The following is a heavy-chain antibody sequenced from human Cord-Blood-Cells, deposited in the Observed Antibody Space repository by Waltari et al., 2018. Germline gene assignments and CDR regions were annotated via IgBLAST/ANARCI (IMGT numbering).Heavy chain of an antibody. D-gene: IGHD3-10*01. CDR2: TLPIFGTA. J-gene: IGHJ6*03. CDR1: GGTFSSYA. Sequence: QVQLVQSGAEVKKPGSSVKVSCKASGGTFSSYAISWVRQAPGQGLEWMGGTLPIFGTANHAQKSQGRVTIPADESTSTAYMERSSLGSEDTAVYYCARPGGFGELYYYYYMDVWGKGTTVTVSS. CDR3: ARPGGFGELYYYYYMDV. V-gene: IGHV1-69*01.